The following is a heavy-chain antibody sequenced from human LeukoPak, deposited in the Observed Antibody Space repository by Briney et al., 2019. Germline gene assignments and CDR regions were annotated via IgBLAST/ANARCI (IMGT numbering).Heavy chain of an antibody. Sequence: GGSLRLYCAASGFTFSSYGMHWVRQAPGKGLEWVAFIRYDGSNKYYADSVKGRFTISRDNSKNTLYLQMNSLRAEDTAVYYCASRRYYDILTGTDYWGQGTLVTVSS. CDR1: GFTFSSYG. D-gene: IGHD3-9*01. J-gene: IGHJ4*02. CDR2: IRYDGSNK. CDR3: ASRRYYDILTGTDY. V-gene: IGHV3-30*02.